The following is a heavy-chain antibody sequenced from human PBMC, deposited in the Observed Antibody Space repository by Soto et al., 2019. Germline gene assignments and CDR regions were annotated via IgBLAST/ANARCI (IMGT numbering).Heavy chain of an antibody. D-gene: IGHD3-10*01. CDR1: GGSFSGYY. Sequence: XETLSLTCAFYGGSFSGYYWSCIRHPPGKGLEWIGEINHSGSTNYNPSLKSRVTISVDTSKNQFSLKLSSVAAADTAVYYCARLSRVRGVIIPPCTRFDTWGQGTLVTLXS. CDR2: INHSGST. J-gene: IGHJ5*02. V-gene: IGHV4-34*01. CDR3: ARLSRVRGVIIPPCTRFDT.